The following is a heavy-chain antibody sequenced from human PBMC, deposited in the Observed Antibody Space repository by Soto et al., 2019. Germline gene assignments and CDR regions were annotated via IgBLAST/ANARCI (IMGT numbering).Heavy chain of an antibody. V-gene: IGHV1-46*01. J-gene: IGHJ1*01. Sequence: QVQLVQSGAEVKKPGASVKVSCKASGYIFTAYSMHWVRQAPGQGLEWRGVVNPSGGSTNYAQKFRGRITMTRDTSTSTVYMDLSSLTSEDTAVYYCAREENCSDGVCYSEYFQRWGQGTLVTVSS. CDR3: AREENCSDGVCYSEYFQR. CDR1: GYIFTAYS. D-gene: IGHD2-15*01. CDR2: VNPSGGST.